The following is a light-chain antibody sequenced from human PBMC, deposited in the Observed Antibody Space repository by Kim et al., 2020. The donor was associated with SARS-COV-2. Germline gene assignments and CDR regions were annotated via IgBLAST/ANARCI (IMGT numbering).Light chain of an antibody. CDR2: TNN. V-gene: IGLV1-44*01. CDR3: SAWDDSLNVYV. CDR1: SSNIGKNP. Sequence: QSVLTQPPSASGTPGQRVTISCSGSSSNIGKNPVNWYQQLPGAAPKLLIYTNNQRTSGVPDRFSGSKSGTSASLAISGLQSEDEADYFCSAWDDSLNVYVFGPGTKVTVL. J-gene: IGLJ1*01.